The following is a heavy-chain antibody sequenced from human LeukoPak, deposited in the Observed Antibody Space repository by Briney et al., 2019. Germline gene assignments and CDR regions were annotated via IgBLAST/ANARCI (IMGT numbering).Heavy chain of an antibody. Sequence: GGSLRLSCAASGFAFGPFWMHWVRQAPGKGLVWVSHINGDGSTIRHADSVKGRFTISRDNTKNTLSLQINSLGPEDTAVYYCARDRGNPDAFDIWGQGTKVTVSS. D-gene: IGHD3-10*01. V-gene: IGHV3-74*01. J-gene: IGHJ3*02. CDR3: ARDRGNPDAFDI. CDR2: INGDGSTI. CDR1: GFAFGPFW.